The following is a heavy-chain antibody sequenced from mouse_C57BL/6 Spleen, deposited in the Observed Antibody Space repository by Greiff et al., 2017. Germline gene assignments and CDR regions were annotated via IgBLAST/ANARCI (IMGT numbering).Heavy chain of an antibody. D-gene: IGHD2-5*01. V-gene: IGHV5-6*01. CDR2: ISSGGSYT. CDR1: GFTFSSYG. J-gene: IGHJ2*01. CDR3: ARQDSNYPDY. Sequence: VQLKESGGDLVKPGGSLKLSCAASGFTFSSYGMSWVRQTPDKRLAWVATISSGGSYTYYPDSVKGRFTISRDNAKNTLYLQMSSLKSEDTAMYYCARQDSNYPDYWGQGTTLTVSS.